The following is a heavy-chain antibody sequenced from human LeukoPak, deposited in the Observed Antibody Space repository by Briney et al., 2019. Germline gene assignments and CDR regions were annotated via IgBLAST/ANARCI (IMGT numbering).Heavy chain of an antibody. D-gene: IGHD3-22*01. V-gene: IGHV4-61*02. CDR3: ARDVYYYDSSGYYYYYYMDV. Sequence: SQTLSLTCTVSSGSISSGSYYWSWIRQPAGKGLEWIGRIYTSGSTNYNPSLKSRVTISVDTSKNQFSLKLSSVTAADTAVYYCARDVYYYDSSGYYYYYYMDVWGKGTTVTVSS. CDR1: SGSISSGSYY. J-gene: IGHJ6*03. CDR2: IYTSGST.